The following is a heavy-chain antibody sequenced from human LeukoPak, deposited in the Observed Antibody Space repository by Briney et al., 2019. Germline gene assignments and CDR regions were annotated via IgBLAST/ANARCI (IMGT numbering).Heavy chain of an antibody. J-gene: IGHJ4*02. Sequence: PGRSLRLSCAASGFSFSYHGMHWVRQAPGKGLEWVAVISYDGSNNNYADSVKGRLTISRDNSKNTLYLQMNSLRPEDTAVYYCAKASCGFDCYSDYWGQGTLVTVSS. V-gene: IGHV3-30*18. D-gene: IGHD2-21*02. CDR1: GFSFSYHG. CDR2: ISYDGSNN. CDR3: AKASCGFDCYSDY.